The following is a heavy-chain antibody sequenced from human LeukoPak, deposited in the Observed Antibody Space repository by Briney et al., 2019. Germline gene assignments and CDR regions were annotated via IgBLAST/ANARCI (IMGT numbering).Heavy chain of an antibody. CDR1: GYIFTGYL. CDR3: ARGRGSEVVSYVDY. CDR2: INPNSGGT. J-gene: IGHJ4*02. Sequence: ASVRVSCKASGYIFTGYLMHWMRQAPGQGLEWMGRINPNSGGTNYAQTFQGVVTLTRDASISTAYMELSSLRSDDTAVYYCARGRGSEVVSYVDYWGQGTLVTVSS. V-gene: IGHV1-2*02. D-gene: IGHD3-22*01.